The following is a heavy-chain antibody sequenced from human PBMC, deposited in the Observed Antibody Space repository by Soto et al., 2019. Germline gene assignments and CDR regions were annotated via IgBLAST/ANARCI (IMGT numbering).Heavy chain of an antibody. Sequence: EVQLLESGGGLVQPGGSLRLSCAASGFTFSSYAMSWVRQAPGKGLEWVSAISGSGGSTYYADSVKGRFTISRDNSKNTLYLQMNSLRAEDTAVYYCAKDPPGRPYYYYGMDVWGQETTVTVSS. CDR2: ISGSGGST. V-gene: IGHV3-23*01. J-gene: IGHJ6*02. CDR3: AKDPPGRPYYYYGMDV. CDR1: GFTFSSYA.